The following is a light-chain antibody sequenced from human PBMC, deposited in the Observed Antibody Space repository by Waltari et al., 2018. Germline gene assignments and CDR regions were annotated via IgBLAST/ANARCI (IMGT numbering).Light chain of an antibody. CDR1: QAVSRF. V-gene: IGKV3-20*01. CDR2: DTS. J-gene: IGKJ1*01. CDR3: QKYGSLPAT. Sequence: EIVLTQSPGNLSLSPGERATLSCRASQAVSRFLAWYQQKPGQAPRLLIYDTSTRATGIPDRFSGSGSGTDFSLTISRLEPEDFAVYYCQKYGSLPATFGQGTKVEIK.